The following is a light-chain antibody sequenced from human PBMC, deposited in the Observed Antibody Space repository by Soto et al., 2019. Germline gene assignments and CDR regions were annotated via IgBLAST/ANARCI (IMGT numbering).Light chain of an antibody. CDR3: QQYNSYPVT. CDR1: QSIGNS. J-gene: IGKJ2*01. CDR2: KAS. Sequence: DIQMTQSPSTLSASVGDRVTITCRASQSIGNSLAWYQQKPVKAPKLLIYKASSLESGVPSRFSGSGYGTEFTLAISSLQPDDFATYYCQQYNSYPVTFGQGTKLEIK. V-gene: IGKV1-5*03.